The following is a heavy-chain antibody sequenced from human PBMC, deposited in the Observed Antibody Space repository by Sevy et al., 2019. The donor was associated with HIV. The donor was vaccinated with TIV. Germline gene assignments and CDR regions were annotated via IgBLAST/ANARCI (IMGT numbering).Heavy chain of an antibody. CDR1: GFTFSSYG. V-gene: IGHV3-23*01. CDR3: AKTADFWSGYPN. J-gene: IGHJ4*02. CDR2: VSGSGGGVSHGGT. Sequence: GGSLRLSCAASGFTFSSYGMNWVRQAPGKGLEWVSAVSGSGGGVSHGGTYYADSVKGRFTTSRDNSKNTLYLQMNSLRAEDTAVYYCAKTADFWSGYPNWGQGTLVTVSS. D-gene: IGHD3-3*01.